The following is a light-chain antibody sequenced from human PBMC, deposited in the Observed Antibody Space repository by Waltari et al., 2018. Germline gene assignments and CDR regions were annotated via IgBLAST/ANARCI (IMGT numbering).Light chain of an antibody. CDR1: QDVNDY. V-gene: IGKV3-11*01. CDR3: QQRYD. J-gene: IGKJ4*01. Sequence: EIVLTQSPATLSLSPGQRAALSCRAVQDVNDYLAWYQQKPGQPPRLLIYDASKRATGIPARFSGSGSGTDFTLTISTLEPEDFGVYYCQQRYDFGGGTKVEI. CDR2: DAS.